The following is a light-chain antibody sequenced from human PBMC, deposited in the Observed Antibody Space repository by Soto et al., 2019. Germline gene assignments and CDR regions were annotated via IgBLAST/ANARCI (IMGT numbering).Light chain of an antibody. Sequence: DIQMTQSPSSLSASVGDRVTITCRASQSIDNYLNWFQHKPGNPPKLLIYAASILQSGVPSRFSGRGSGTDFTLTISSLQPEDFATYYCQQTYNSPETFGQGTKVEI. CDR2: AAS. CDR1: QSIDNY. CDR3: QQTYNSPET. V-gene: IGKV1-39*01. J-gene: IGKJ1*01.